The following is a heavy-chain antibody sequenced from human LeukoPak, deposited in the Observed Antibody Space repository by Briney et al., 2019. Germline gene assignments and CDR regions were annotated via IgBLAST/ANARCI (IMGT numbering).Heavy chain of an antibody. CDR3: ARAPPYYDFWSGYYSHLYFDY. Sequence: SETLSLTCTVSGGSISSYYWSWIRQPPGKGLEWIGYIYYSGSTNYNPSLKSRVTISVDTSKNQFSLKLSSVTAADTAVYYCARAPPYYDFWSGYYSHLYFDYWGQGTLVTVSS. CDR2: IYYSGST. J-gene: IGHJ4*02. V-gene: IGHV4-59*01. D-gene: IGHD3-3*01. CDR1: GGSISSYY.